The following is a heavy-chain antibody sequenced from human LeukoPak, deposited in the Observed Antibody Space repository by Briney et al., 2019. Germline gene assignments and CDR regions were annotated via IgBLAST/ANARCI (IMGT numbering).Heavy chain of an antibody. J-gene: IGHJ4*02. Sequence: ASVKVSCKASRFTLTGHYMHWVRQAPRQGLEWMGWIHAGRGDTNYAQRFQGRFTMTRDTSINTLFIELSSLRSDDTAVYYCARDENWGPDYWGQGTLVTVSS. D-gene: IGHD7-27*01. V-gene: IGHV1-2*02. CDR3: ARDENWGPDY. CDR2: IHAGRGDT. CDR1: RFTLTGHY.